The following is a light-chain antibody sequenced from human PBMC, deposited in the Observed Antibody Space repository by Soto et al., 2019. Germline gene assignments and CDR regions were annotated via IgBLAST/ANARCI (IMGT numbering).Light chain of an antibody. CDR1: SRSVDSYDF. Sequence: QSVLTQPASVSGSPGQSIIISCTGISRSVDSYDFVSWYQQHPGKAPKLIIYEVTDRPSGVSNRFSGSKSGNTASLTISGLQAEDEAEYYCSSYTNINTRACVFGTGTKLTVL. CDR2: EVT. J-gene: IGLJ1*01. V-gene: IGLV2-14*01. CDR3: SSYTNINTRACV.